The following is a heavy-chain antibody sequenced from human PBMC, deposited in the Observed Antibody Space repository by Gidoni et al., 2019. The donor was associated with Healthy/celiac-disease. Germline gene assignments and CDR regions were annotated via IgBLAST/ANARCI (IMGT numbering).Heavy chain of an antibody. CDR1: GFTFSSYG. CDR2: ISYDGSNK. Sequence: QVQLVESGGGVVQPGRSLRLSCAASGFTFSSYGMHWVRQAPGKGLEWVAVISYDGSNKYYADSVKGRFTISRDNSKNTLYLQMNSLRAEDTAVYYCAKDSDSSSHWGQGTLVTVSS. CDR3: AKDSDSSSH. V-gene: IGHV3-30*18. D-gene: IGHD6-13*01. J-gene: IGHJ4*02.